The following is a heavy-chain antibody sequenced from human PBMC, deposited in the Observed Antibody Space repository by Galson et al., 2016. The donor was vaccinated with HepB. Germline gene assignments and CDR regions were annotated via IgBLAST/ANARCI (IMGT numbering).Heavy chain of an antibody. CDR3: AVAAADSWLDY. J-gene: IGHJ4*02. CDR2: ISSSDNSPYT. CDR1: GFSFSDYS. D-gene: IGHD6-13*01. Sequence: SLRLSCAASGFSFSDYSMSWIRQAPGKGLEWVSYISSSDNSPYTSYADSVKGRFSISRDNAKNSLYLQMNSLRAEDTAVYFCAVAAADSWLDYWGQGTLVAVPS. V-gene: IGHV3-11*03.